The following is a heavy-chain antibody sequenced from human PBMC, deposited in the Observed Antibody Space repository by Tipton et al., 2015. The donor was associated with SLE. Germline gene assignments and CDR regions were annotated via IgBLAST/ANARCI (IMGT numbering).Heavy chain of an antibody. CDR3: ARAPIVAPLSVRPFDY. D-gene: IGHD5-12*01. V-gene: IGHV1-18*01. CDR2: ISVYNGNT. CDR1: GYTFTTYG. Sequence: QVQLVQSGAEVKKPGSSVKVSCKASGYTFTTYGISWVRQAPGQGLEWMGWISVYNGNTNYPQKLQGRVTMTTDTSTSTAYMELRSLRSDDTAVYYCARAPIVAPLSVRPFDYWGQGTLVTVSS. J-gene: IGHJ4*02.